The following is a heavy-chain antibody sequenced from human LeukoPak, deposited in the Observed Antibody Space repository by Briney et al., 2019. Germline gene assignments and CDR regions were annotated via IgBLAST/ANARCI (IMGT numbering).Heavy chain of an antibody. D-gene: IGHD5-24*01. V-gene: IGHV1-8*01. Sequence: ASVKVSCKASGYTFTSYDINWVRQATGQGLEWMGWMNPNSGNTGYAQKFQGRVTMTRNTSISTAYMELSSLRSEDMAVYYCASGRDGSGNFDYWGQGTLVTVSS. CDR2: MNPNSGNT. CDR1: GYTFTSYD. J-gene: IGHJ4*02. CDR3: ASGRDGSGNFDY.